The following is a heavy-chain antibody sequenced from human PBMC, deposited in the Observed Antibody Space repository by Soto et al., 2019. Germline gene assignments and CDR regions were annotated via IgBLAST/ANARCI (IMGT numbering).Heavy chain of an antibody. J-gene: IGHJ6*02. V-gene: IGHV1-69*01. D-gene: IGHD6-13*01. CDR2: IIPIVGTG. CDR3: ARVLRAAGRPGMDV. CDR1: GGSFSSYA. Sequence: QVQLVQSGAEVKKPGSSVKVSCKASGGSFSSYAISWVRQAPGQGLEWMGGIIPIVGTGNYSQNFQGRVTLTADESTSTDYMELSSLRPEDTPMYYCARVLRAAGRPGMDVWGQGTTVTVSS.